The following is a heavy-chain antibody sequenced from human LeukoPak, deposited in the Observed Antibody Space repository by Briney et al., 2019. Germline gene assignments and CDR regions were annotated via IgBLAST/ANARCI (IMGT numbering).Heavy chain of an antibody. CDR2: INAGNGNT. CDR3: AREYYYDSSGYYGMRWFDP. CDR1: GYTFTSYA. Sequence: ASVKVSCKASGYTFTSYAMHWVRQAPGQRLEWMGWINAGNGNTKYSQKFQGRVTITRDTSASTAYMELSSLRSEDTAVYYCAREYYYDSSGYYGMRWFDPWGQGTLVTVSS. D-gene: IGHD3-22*01. V-gene: IGHV1-3*01. J-gene: IGHJ5*02.